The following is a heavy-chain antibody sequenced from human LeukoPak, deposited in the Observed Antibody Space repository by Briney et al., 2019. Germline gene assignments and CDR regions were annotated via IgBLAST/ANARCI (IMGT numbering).Heavy chain of an antibody. Sequence: GGSLRLSCTVSGFTLSSYEMSWIRQAPGKGLEWVSSIYYDGGSGKYADSVKGRFTISRDNSHNTLFLHLNSLRGEDTAVYYCTRNSGWYGLSWGQGTLVTVSS. CDR2: IYYDGGSG. CDR3: TRNSGWYGLS. CDR1: GFTLSSYE. V-gene: IGHV3-23*03. D-gene: IGHD6-19*01. J-gene: IGHJ1*01.